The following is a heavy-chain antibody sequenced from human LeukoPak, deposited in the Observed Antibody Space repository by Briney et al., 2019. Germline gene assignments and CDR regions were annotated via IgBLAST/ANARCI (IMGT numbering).Heavy chain of an antibody. D-gene: IGHD3-3*01. CDR1: AYSIRSGFY. V-gene: IGHV4-38-2*02. CDR2: IYHSGST. CDR3: ARDKFGGWFDP. J-gene: IGHJ5*02. Sequence: SETLSLTCSVSAYSIRSGFYWGWIRQPPGKGLEWIGSIYHSGSTYYNPSLKSRVTISVDTSKNQFSLKLSSVTAADTAVYYCARDKFGGWFDPWGQGTLVTVSS.